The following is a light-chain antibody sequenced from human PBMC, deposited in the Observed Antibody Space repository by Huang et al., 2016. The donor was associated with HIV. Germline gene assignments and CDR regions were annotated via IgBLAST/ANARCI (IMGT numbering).Light chain of an antibody. CDR1: PSVSRS. J-gene: IGKJ3*01. Sequence: EIVLTQSPATLALSPGERASLSCRASPSVSRSVAWYHQKPGQAPRLLIYDASYRASGIPARVSGSGAGTDFTLTISSLEPEDSGVFYCQQRSNWGGAFGPGTKVEI. CDR2: DAS. CDR3: QQRSNWGGA. V-gene: IGKV3-11*01.